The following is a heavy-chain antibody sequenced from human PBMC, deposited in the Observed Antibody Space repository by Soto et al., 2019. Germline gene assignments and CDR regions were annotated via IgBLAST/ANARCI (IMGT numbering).Heavy chain of an antibody. V-gene: IGHV4-38-2*01. CDR2: FYHSGST. Sequence: PSETLSLTCAVSVFSLSSGYYWGWLRQPPGKGLEWIGNFYHSGSTYYSPSLKSRVTISLDMSNNQLSLNLFSVTAADTAVYYCARYTNDYYIGMDVWGQGTTVTVSS. CDR1: VFSLSSGYY. D-gene: IGHD2-8*01. J-gene: IGHJ6*02. CDR3: ARYTNDYYIGMDV.